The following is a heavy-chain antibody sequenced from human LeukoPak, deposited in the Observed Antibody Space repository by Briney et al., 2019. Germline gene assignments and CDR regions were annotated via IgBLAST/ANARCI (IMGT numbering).Heavy chain of an antibody. V-gene: IGHV4-59*08. CDR1: GGSISSYY. Sequence: KASETLSLTCTVSGGSISSYYWGWIRQPPGKGLEWIGYIYYSGSTNYNPSLKSRVTISVDTSKNQFSLKLSSVTAADTAVYYCAGRNYGGNSLSAFDIWGQGTMVTVSS. J-gene: IGHJ3*02. CDR2: IYYSGST. CDR3: AGRNYGGNSLSAFDI. D-gene: IGHD4-23*01.